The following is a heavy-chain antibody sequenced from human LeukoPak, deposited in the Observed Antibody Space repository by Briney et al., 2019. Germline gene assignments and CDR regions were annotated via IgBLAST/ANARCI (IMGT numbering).Heavy chain of an antibody. V-gene: IGHV3-66*02. Sequence: GGSLRLSCTVSGFTVSSNSMSWVRQAPGKGLEWVSFIYSGGNTHNSDSVKGRFTISRDNSKNTLYLQMNSLESEDTAVYYCAKDRWGAVASFDYWGQGTLVTVSS. J-gene: IGHJ4*02. CDR2: IYSGGNT. CDR3: AKDRWGAVASFDY. CDR1: GFTVSSNS. D-gene: IGHD6-19*01.